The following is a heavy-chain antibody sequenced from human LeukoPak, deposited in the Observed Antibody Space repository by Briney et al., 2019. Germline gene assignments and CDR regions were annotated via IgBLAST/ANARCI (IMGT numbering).Heavy chain of an antibody. V-gene: IGHV4-59*01. J-gene: IGHJ5*02. CDR2: IYYSGST. CDR3: ARERVNYYGSGIPEDWFDP. D-gene: IGHD3-10*01. CDR1: GGSISSYY. Sequence: PSETLSLTCAVSGGSISSYYWSWIRQPPGKGLEWIGYIYYSGSTNYNPSLKSRVTISVDTSKNQFSLKLSSVTAADTAVYYCARERVNYYGSGIPEDWFDPWGQGTLVTVSS.